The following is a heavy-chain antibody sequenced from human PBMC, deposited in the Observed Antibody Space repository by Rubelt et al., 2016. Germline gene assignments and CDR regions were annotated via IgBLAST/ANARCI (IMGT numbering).Heavy chain of an antibody. J-gene: IGHJ4*02. CDR3: VKDTSYYDSSGRGPFDY. CDR2: ISWNSGSI. D-gene: IGHD3-22*01. Sequence: APGKGLEWVSGISWNSGSIGYADSVKGRFTISRDNAKNSLYLQMNSLRAEDTALYYCVKDTSYYDSSGRGPFDYWGQGILVTVSS. V-gene: IGHV3-9*01.